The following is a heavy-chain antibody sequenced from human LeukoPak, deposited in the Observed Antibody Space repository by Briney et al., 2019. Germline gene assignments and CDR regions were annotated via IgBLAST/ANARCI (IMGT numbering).Heavy chain of an antibody. CDR3: ARDHYDSSGYFVPFDF. V-gene: IGHV4-59*01. CDR1: GGSISTYF. J-gene: IGHJ4*02. D-gene: IGHD3-22*01. Sequence: SETMSLTCTVSGGSISTYFWSWVRQPPGKGLEWIGYIYYTGSTNYNPSLKSRLTISVDTSKNQFSLKLSSVTAADTAVYYCARDHYDSSGYFVPFDFWGQGTLVTVSS. CDR2: IYYTGST.